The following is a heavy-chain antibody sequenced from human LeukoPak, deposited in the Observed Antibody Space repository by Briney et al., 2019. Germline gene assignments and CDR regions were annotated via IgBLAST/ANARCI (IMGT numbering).Heavy chain of an antibody. CDR3: ARGYDY. J-gene: IGHJ4*02. V-gene: IGHV4-39*01. D-gene: IGHD3-22*01. Sequence: SETLSLTCTVSGGFIISSHYYWARIRQPPGKGLEWIGMINYSGNRYYNPSLWSRATISVDTSTNQFSLNLNSVTAADTAVYSCARGYDYWGQGSLVAVSS. CDR1: GGFIISSHYY. CDR2: INYSGNR.